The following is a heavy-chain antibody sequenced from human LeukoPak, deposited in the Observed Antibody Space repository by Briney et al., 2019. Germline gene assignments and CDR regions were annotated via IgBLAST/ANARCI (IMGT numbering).Heavy chain of an antibody. CDR1: DGSISSGGYS. Sequence: SQTLSLTCTVSDGSISSGGYSWSWIRQHPGKGLEWIGYIYYSGSTYYNPSLKSRVTISVDTSKNQFSLRLRSVTAADTAVYYCAWLYTDYTENWFDPWGQRTLATVSS. CDR3: AWLYTDYTENWFDP. CDR2: IYYSGST. J-gene: IGHJ5*02. D-gene: IGHD4-11*01. V-gene: IGHV4-31*03.